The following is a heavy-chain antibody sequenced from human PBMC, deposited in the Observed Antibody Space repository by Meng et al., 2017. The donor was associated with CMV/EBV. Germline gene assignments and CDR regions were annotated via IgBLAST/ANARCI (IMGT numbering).Heavy chain of an antibody. V-gene: IGHV1-2*02. CDR3: AKNSAGTTTNWFDP. Sequence: ASVKVSWKASGYTFSGYYILGLKWMRWINPNSGDTNSALNFRGRVTVTRDTSISTAYMELSRLRSDDTAVYYCAKNSAGTTTNWFDPWGQGTLVTVSS. CDR1: GYTFSGYY. D-gene: IGHD1-7*01. J-gene: IGHJ5*02. CDR2: INPNSGDT.